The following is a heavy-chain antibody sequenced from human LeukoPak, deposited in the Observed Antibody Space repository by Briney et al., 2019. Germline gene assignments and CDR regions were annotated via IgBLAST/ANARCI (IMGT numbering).Heavy chain of an antibody. CDR2: IIPIFGIA. CDR1: GGTFSSYA. V-gene: IGHV1-69*04. D-gene: IGHD1-26*01. J-gene: IGHJ6*02. CDR3: ARLIVGAIPNYGMDV. Sequence: SVKVSCKASGGTFSSYAISWVRQAPGQGLEWMGRIIPIFGIANYAQKFQGRVTITADKSTSTAYMELSSLRSEDTAVYYCARLIVGAIPNYGMDVWGQGTTVTVSS.